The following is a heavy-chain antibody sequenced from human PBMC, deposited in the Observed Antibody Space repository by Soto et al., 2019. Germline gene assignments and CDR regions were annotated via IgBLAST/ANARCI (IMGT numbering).Heavy chain of an antibody. D-gene: IGHD1-26*01. CDR3: ARPPVVGATTYFQH. V-gene: IGHV4-39*01. CDR1: GGSISSSSYY. J-gene: IGHJ1*01. CDR2: IYYSGST. Sequence: SETLSLTCTVSGGSISSSSYYWGWIRQPPGKGLEWIGSIYYSGSTYYNPSLKSRVTISVDTSKNRFSLKLSSVTAADTAVYYWARPPVVGATTYFQHWGQGTLVTVSS.